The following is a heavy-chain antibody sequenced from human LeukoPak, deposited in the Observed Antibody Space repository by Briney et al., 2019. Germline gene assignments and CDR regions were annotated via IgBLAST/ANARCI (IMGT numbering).Heavy chain of an antibody. V-gene: IGHV3-21*01. CDR3: ARGPSILTGYYDFDY. CDR2: ISSSSSYI. Sequence: PGGSLRLSCAASGFTFSSYSMNWVRQAPGKGLEWVSSISSSSSYIYYADSVKGRFTISRDNAKNSLYLQMNSLTAADTAVYYCARGPSILTGYYDFDYWGQGTLVTVSS. J-gene: IGHJ4*02. CDR1: GFTFSSYS. D-gene: IGHD3-9*01.